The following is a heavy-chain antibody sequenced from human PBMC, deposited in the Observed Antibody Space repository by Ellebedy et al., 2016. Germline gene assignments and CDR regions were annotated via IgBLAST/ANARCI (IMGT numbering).Heavy chain of an antibody. V-gene: IGHV3-23*01. CDR2: IAASDGGT. D-gene: IGHD4-17*01. Sequence: GESLKISCVASGFTFRGYAMSWVRQSPGKGLEWVSAIAASDGGTNYADSVKGRFTISRDNFQNTLYLQMSSLTVEDTAMYYCAKRSGTTNTYDFWGQGTLVTVSS. CDR3: AKRSGTTNTYDF. CDR1: GFTFRGYA. J-gene: IGHJ4*01.